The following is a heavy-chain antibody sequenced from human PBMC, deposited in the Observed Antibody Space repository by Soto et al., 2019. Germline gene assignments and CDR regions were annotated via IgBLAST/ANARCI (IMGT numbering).Heavy chain of an antibody. J-gene: IGHJ4*02. V-gene: IGHV3-23*01. D-gene: IGHD1-7*01. Sequence: PGGSLRLSCGASGFMFSTHTMSWVRQAAGKGLEWVSTIYGSGGGGATDYADSVKGRFTISRDNSKSTLYLQMNSLRAEDTAVYYCAKGFDRNSFDYWGQGTLVTVSS. CDR1: GFMFSTHT. CDR2: IYGSGGGGAT. CDR3: AKGFDRNSFDY.